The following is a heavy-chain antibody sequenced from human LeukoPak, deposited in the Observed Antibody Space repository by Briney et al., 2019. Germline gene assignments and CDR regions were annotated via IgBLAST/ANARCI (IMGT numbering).Heavy chain of an antibody. D-gene: IGHD4-17*01. J-gene: IGHJ4*02. V-gene: IGHV4-61*02. CDR3: ARRYYRDYHFDY. CDR1: GGSISSGSYY. CDR2: IYTSGST. Sequence: SETPSLTCTVSGGSISSGSYYWSWIRQPAGKGLEWIGRIYTSGSTNYNPSLKSRVTISVDTSKNQFSLKLSSVTAADTAVYFCARRYYRDYHFDYWGQGTLVTVSS.